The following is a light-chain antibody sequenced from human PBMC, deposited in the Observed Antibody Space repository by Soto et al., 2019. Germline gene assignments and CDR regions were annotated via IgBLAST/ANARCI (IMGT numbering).Light chain of an antibody. CDR1: QSVSSK. J-gene: IGKJ1*01. Sequence: EIVMTQSPATLSLSPGQRATLSCRASQSVSSKLAWYQQRPGQAPRLLIYSASTRATGIPARFSGSGSGTEFTLTISSLQSEDFAVFYCYQYGSTPPTFGQGTKVDIK. CDR2: SAS. CDR3: YQYGSTPPT. V-gene: IGKV3-15*01.